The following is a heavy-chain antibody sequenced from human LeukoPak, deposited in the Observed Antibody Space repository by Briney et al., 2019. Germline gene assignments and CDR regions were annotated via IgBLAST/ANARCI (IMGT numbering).Heavy chain of an antibody. V-gene: IGHV3-7*01. CDR2: IKQDGSQK. D-gene: IGHD1-26*01. CDR1: GFTFSSYS. CDR3: ARQASWWELQLCDY. Sequence: AGGSLRLSCAASGFTFSSYSMNWVRQAPGKGLEWVANIKQDGSQKHYVDSVKGRFTISRDNSKNLLYLQMNSLRAEDTAVYYCARQASWWELQLCDYWGQGTLVTVSS. J-gene: IGHJ4*02.